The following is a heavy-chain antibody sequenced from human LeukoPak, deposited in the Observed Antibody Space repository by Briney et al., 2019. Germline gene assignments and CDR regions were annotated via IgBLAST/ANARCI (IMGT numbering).Heavy chain of an antibody. V-gene: IGHV1-18*01. CDR2: ISAYNGNT. CDR3: AREVGGGDESWNDAFDI. J-gene: IGHJ3*02. Sequence: GASVKVSCKAAGYTFTSYGISWVRQAPGQGLEWMGWISAYNGNTNYAQKLQGRVTMTTDTSTSTAYMEPRSLRSDDTAVYYCAREVGGGDESWNDAFDIWGQGTTVTVSS. D-gene: IGHD1-1*01. CDR1: GYTFTSYG.